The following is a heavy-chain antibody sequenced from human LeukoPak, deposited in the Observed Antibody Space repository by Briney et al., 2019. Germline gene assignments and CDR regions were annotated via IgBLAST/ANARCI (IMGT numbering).Heavy chain of an antibody. CDR3: AKAGDQEGPPYYFDY. V-gene: IGHV3-30*02. Sequence: GGSLRLSCAASGFTFSSYGMHWVRQAPGKGLEWVAFIRYDGSNKYYADSVKGRFTISRDNSKNTLYLQMNSLRAEDTAVYYCAKAGDQEGPPYYFDYWGQGTLATVSS. CDR2: IRYDGSNK. D-gene: IGHD7-27*01. CDR1: GFTFSSYG. J-gene: IGHJ4*02.